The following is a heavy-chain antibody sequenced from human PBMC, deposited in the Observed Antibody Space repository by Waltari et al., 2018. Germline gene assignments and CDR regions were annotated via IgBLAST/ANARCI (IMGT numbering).Heavy chain of an antibody. J-gene: IGHJ4*02. Sequence: EVQLVESGGGLVKPGGSLRLSCAASGFTFSSYSMNWVRQAPGKGLEWVSSISSSSSYIYYADSVKGRFTISRDNAKNSLYLQMNSLRAEDTAVYYCARQIQGVATTNDYWGQGTLVTVSS. CDR1: GFTFSSYS. V-gene: IGHV3-21*01. CDR3: ARQIQGVATTNDY. D-gene: IGHD5-12*01. CDR2: ISSSSSYI.